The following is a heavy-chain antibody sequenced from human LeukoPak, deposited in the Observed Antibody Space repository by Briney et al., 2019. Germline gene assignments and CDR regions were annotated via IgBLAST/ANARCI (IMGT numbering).Heavy chain of an antibody. V-gene: IGHV3-30*02. Sequence: PGGSLRLSCAASGFTFSSYGMHWVRQAPGKGLEWVALIRFDGSNEYYAESVKGRFTIFRDNSKNTLYLQMNSLRAEDTAVYYCANVRYKYGKDYWGQGTLVTVSS. CDR1: GFTFSSYG. J-gene: IGHJ4*02. CDR2: IRFDGSNE. CDR3: ANVRYKYGKDY. D-gene: IGHD2/OR15-2a*01.